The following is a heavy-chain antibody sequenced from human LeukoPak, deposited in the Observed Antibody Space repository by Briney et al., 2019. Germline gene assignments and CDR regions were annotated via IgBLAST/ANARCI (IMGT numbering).Heavy chain of an antibody. CDR3: AKFTLVRGVAGGGFDD. J-gene: IGHJ4*02. V-gene: IGHV3-7*05. Sequence: PGGSLRLSCAASGFTFSSYWMSWVRQAPGKGLEWVANIKQDGSEKYYVDSVKGRFTISRDNAKNTLYLQMNSLRAEDTALYYCAKFTLVRGVAGGGFDDWGQGTLVTVSS. CDR1: GFTFSSYW. CDR2: IKQDGSEK. D-gene: IGHD3-10*01.